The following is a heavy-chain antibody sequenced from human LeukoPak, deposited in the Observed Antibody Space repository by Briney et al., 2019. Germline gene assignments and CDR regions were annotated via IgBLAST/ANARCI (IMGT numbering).Heavy chain of an antibody. CDR1: GFTFSSYS. CDR3: ARAPGGSGSYSWFDP. J-gene: IGHJ5*02. D-gene: IGHD3-10*01. CDR2: ISSSSSYI. V-gene: IGHV3-21*01. Sequence: GGSLRLSCAASGFTFSSYSMNWVRQAPGKGLEWVSSISSSSSYIYYADSVKGRFTISRDNAKNSLYLQMNSLRAEDTAVYYCARAPGGSGSYSWFDPWGQGTLVTVSS.